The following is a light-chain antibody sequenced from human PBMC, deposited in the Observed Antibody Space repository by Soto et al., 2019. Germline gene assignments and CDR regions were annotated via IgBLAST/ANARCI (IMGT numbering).Light chain of an antibody. V-gene: IGKV3-15*01. J-gene: IGKJ1*01. CDR2: GAS. Sequence: EIVMTQSPATLSVSPGERATISCRASQSVSSNLAWYQQKPGQAPGLLIYGASTRATGIPARFSGSGSGTEFTLTISSLQSEDFAVYYCQQYNNWPRTFGQGTKV. CDR1: QSVSSN. CDR3: QQYNNWPRT.